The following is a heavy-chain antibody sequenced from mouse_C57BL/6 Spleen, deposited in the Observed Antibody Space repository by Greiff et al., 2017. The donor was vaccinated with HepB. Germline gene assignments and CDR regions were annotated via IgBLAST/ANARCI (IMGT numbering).Heavy chain of an antibody. CDR1: GYTFTSYW. CDR2: IHPNSGST. J-gene: IGHJ1*03. Sequence: QVQLQQPGAELVKPGASVKLSCKASGYTFTSYWMHWVKQRPGQGLEWIGMIHPNSGSTNYNEKFKSKATLTVDKSSSTAYMQLRSLTSEDSAVDYCARHPHWYFDVWGTGTTVTVSS. V-gene: IGHV1-64*01. CDR3: ARHPHWYFDV.